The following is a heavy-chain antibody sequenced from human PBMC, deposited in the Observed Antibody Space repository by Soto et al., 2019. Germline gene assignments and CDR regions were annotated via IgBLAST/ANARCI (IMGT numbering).Heavy chain of an antibody. Sequence: GGSLRLSCAASGLTFSSYWMHWVRQAPGKGLVWVSRINTDGSSTTYADSVKGRFTISRDNTKNTLYLQMNSLRVEDTAVYYCARASGSNIHFDYWGQGT. CDR3: ARASGSNIHFDY. CDR1: GLTFSSYW. D-gene: IGHD1-26*01. J-gene: IGHJ4*02. V-gene: IGHV3-74*01. CDR2: INTDGSST.